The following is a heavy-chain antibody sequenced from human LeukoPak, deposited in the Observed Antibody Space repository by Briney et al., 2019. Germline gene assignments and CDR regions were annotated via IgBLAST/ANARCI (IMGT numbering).Heavy chain of an antibody. J-gene: IGHJ6*03. CDR2: IYHSGST. CDR3: ARTGDLNRHYYYYYMDV. D-gene: IGHD7-27*01. CDR1: GYSISSGYY. V-gene: IGHV4-38-2*02. Sequence: SETLSLTCTVSGYSISSGYYWGWIRQPPAKGLEWIGSIYHSGSTYYNPSLKSRVTISVDTSKNQFSLKLSSVTAADTAVYYCARTGDLNRHYYYYYMDVWGKGTTVTVSS.